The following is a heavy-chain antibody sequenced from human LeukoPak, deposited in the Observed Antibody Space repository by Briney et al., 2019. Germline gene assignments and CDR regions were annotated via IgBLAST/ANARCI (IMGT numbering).Heavy chain of an antibody. D-gene: IGHD2/OR15-2a*01. CDR1: SGSISSYY. CDR3: ARGLRMTKIDY. Sequence: SETLSLTCTVSSGSISSYYWSWIRQPPGKGLEWIGYIYYSGSTNYNPSLKSRVTISVDTSKNQFSLKLSSVTAADTAVYYCARGLRMTKIDYWGQGTLVTVSS. CDR2: IYYSGST. J-gene: IGHJ4*02. V-gene: IGHV4-59*01.